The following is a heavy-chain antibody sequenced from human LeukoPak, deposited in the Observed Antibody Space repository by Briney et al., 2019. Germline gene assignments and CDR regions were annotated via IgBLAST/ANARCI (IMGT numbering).Heavy chain of an antibody. D-gene: IGHD3-22*01. Sequence: SETLSLTCTVFGGSISSGGYYWSWIRQHPGKGLEWIGYIDYSGSSYYNPSLKSRVTTSVDTSKNQFSLKLSSVTAADTAVYYCAKRKFRGSSGYYSTSDYWGQGTLVTVSS. CDR1: GGSISSGGYY. J-gene: IGHJ4*02. CDR3: AKRKFRGSSGYYSTSDY. V-gene: IGHV4-31*03. CDR2: IDYSGSS.